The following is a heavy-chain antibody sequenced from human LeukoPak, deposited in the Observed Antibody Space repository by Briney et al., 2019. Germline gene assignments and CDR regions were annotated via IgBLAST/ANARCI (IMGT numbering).Heavy chain of an antibody. V-gene: IGHV3-23*01. CDR1: GFSFSSYG. Sequence: GGSLRLSCAASGFSFSSYGMSWVRQAPGKGLEWVSAISGSGGSTYYADSVKGRFTISRDNSKNTLYLQMNSLKTEDTAVYYCTTRTKRYSSSGYYLDYWGQGTLVTVSS. D-gene: IGHD6-13*01. CDR3: TTRTKRYSSSGYYLDY. J-gene: IGHJ4*02. CDR2: ISGSGGST.